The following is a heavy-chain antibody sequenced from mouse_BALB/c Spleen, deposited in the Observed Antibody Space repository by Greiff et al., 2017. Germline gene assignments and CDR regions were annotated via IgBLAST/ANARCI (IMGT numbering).Heavy chain of an antibody. CDR3: TRGDYGYDEGYYFDY. J-gene: IGHJ2*01. CDR1: GYTFTSYY. D-gene: IGHD2-2*01. V-gene: IGHV1S81*02. CDR2: INPSNGGT. Sequence: QVQLKQPGAELVKPGASVKLSCKASGYTFTSYYMYWVKQRPGQGLEWIGGINPSNGGTNFNEKFKSKATLTVDKSSSTAYMQLSSLTSEDSAVYYCTRGDYGYDEGYYFDYWGQGTTLTVSS.